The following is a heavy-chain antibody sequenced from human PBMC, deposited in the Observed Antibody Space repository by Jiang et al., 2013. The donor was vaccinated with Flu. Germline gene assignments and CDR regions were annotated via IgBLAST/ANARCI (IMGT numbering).Heavy chain of an antibody. CDR3: ARIVFPTMVRGVIDSYYYYGMDV. J-gene: IGHJ6*02. Sequence: KPTQTLTLTCTVSGFSLSNARMGVSWIRQPPGKALEWLAHIFSNDEKSYSTSLKSRLTISKDTSKSQVVLTMTNMDPVDTATYYCARIVFPTMVRGVIDSYYYYGMDVWGQGTTVTVSS. D-gene: IGHD3-10*01. CDR2: IFSNDEK. V-gene: IGHV2-26*01. CDR1: GFSLSNARMG.